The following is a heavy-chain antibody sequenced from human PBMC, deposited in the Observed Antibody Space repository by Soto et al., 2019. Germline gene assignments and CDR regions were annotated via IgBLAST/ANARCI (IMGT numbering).Heavy chain of an antibody. CDR1: GFTFSSHG. Sequence: QVQLVESGGGVVQRGRSLRLSCAASGFTFSSHGMHWERQAPGTGLEWVAVIWYDGSNKYYADSVKGRFTISRDNSKNTLYLQMNSLRAEDTAVYYCARAHSSSWDYYYYGMDVWGQGTTVTVSS. D-gene: IGHD6-13*01. CDR3: ARAHSSSWDYYYYGMDV. J-gene: IGHJ6*02. V-gene: IGHV3-33*01. CDR2: IWYDGSNK.